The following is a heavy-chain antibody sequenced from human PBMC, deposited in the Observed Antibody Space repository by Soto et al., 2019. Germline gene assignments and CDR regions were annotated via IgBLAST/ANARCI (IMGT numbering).Heavy chain of an antibody. CDR1: GFTCSSYG. D-gene: IGHD2-21*02. Sequence: QVQLVESGGGVVQPGRSLRLSCAASGFTCSSYGMHWVRQAPGKGLEWVAVISYDGSNKYYADSVKGRFTISRDNSKNTLYLQMNSLRAEDTAVYYCAKDWDIVVVTAIRYGMDVWGQGTTVTVSS. V-gene: IGHV3-30*18. CDR3: AKDWDIVVVTAIRYGMDV. J-gene: IGHJ6*02. CDR2: ISYDGSNK.